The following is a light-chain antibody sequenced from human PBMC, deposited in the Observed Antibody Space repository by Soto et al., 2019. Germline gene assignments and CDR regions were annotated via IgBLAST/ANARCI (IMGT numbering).Light chain of an antibody. J-gene: IGLJ1*01. Sequence: ALTQPASVSGSPGQSITISCTGTSSDICGYNYVSWYQHHPGKAPKLMIFDVSNRPSGVSNRFSGSKSGNTASLTISGLQPEDEADYYCSSYTTSNTRQIVFGTGTKVTVL. CDR2: DVS. CDR1: SSDICGYNY. CDR3: SSYTTSNTRQIV. V-gene: IGLV2-14*03.